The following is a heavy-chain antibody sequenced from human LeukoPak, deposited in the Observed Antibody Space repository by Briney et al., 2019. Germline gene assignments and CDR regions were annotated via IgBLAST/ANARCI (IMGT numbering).Heavy chain of an antibody. CDR2: INPNSGGT. D-gene: IGHD5-12*01. Sequence: ASVKVSCKASGYTLTDYYMHWVRQAPGQGLEWMGWINPNSGGTNYAQKFQGRVTMTRDTSISTAYMELSRLRSDDTAVYYCARDSPEYSGYDLDYWGQGTLVTVSS. CDR3: ARDSPEYSGYDLDY. V-gene: IGHV1-2*02. CDR1: GYTLTDYY. J-gene: IGHJ4*02.